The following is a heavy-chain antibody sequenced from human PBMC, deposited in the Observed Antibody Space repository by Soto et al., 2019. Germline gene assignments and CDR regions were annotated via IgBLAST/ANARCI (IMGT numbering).Heavy chain of an antibody. V-gene: IGHV3-23*01. CDR1: GFTFSSYA. CDR2: ISGSGGST. J-gene: IGHJ4*02. D-gene: IGHD3-3*01. CDR3: AKDLGYYDFWSGYWVDY. Sequence: PGGSLRLSCAASGFTFSSYAMSWVRQAPGKGLEWVSAISGSGGSTYYADSVKGRFTISRDNSKNTLYLQMNSLRAEDTAVYYCAKDLGYYDFWSGYWVDYWGQGTLVTVSS.